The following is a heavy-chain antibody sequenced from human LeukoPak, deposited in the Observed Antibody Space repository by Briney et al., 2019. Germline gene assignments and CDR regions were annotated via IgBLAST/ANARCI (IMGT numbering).Heavy chain of an antibody. V-gene: IGHV3-7*03. CDR1: GFTFSSYW. J-gene: IGHJ3*02. D-gene: IGHD6-19*01. CDR2: IKEDGSEK. Sequence: PGGSLRLSCAASGFTFSSYWMSWVRPAPGQGLEWVANIKEDGSEKHYVDSVKGRFTISRDNAKNSLYLQMNSLRAEDTAVYYCATLLLYSSAWYNAFDIWGQGTMVTVSS. CDR3: ATLLLYSSAWYNAFDI.